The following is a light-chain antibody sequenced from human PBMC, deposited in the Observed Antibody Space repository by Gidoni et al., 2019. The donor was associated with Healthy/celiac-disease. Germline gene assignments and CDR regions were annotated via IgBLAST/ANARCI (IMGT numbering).Light chain of an antibody. Sequence: DIQMTQPPSSLSASVGDRVTITCRASQSISSYLNWYQQKPGKAPKLLIYAASSLQSGVPSRFSGSGSGTDFTLTISSLQPEDFATYYCQQSYSTPSTFGPGTKVEIK. CDR2: AAS. V-gene: IGKV1-39*01. J-gene: IGKJ3*01. CDR3: QQSYSTPST. CDR1: QSISSY.